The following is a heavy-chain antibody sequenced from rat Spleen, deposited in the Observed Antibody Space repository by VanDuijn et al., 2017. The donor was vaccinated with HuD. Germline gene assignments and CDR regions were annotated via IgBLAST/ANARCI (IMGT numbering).Heavy chain of an antibody. J-gene: IGHJ2*01. CDR1: GFSLTSYH. Sequence: QVQLKESGPGLVQPSQTLSLTCSVSGFSLTSYHVGWVRQPPGKGLEWMGVIWGNGNTNYNSVLKSRLSISRDTSKSQVYLKMNSLQTEDTATYYCARCRHYFDFWGLGVMVTVSS. CDR3: ARCRHYFDF. V-gene: IGHV2-13*01. CDR2: IWGNGNT.